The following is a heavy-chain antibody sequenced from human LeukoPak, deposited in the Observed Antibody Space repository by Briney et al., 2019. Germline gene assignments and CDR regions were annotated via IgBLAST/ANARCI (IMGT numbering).Heavy chain of an antibody. CDR1: GFTFRDYY. V-gene: IGHV3-11*01. CDR2: ISNTDDTI. CDR3: ARASPGTPQY. D-gene: IGHD3-10*01. Sequence: GGSLRLSCAASGFTFRDYYMTWIRQAPGKGLEWVAYISNTDDTIYYGDSVKGRFTISRDNAKGLLYLQMNSLRVEDKAVYYCARASPGTPQYWGQGTLVTVSS. J-gene: IGHJ4*02.